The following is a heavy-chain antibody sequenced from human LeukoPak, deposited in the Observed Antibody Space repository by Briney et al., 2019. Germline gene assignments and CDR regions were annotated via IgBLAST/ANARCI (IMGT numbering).Heavy chain of an antibody. CDR2: IYYSGSS. D-gene: IGHD3-10*01. Sequence: SETLSLTCTVSGGSINSYYWSWFRQPPAKGLEWRGYIYYSGSSNYNPSLKSRLNISVDTSKNQVSLKVSSVTAADTAVYYCARVLGSGTFNPLGYWGQGTLVTVSS. CDR1: GGSINSYY. V-gene: IGHV4-59*01. J-gene: IGHJ4*02. CDR3: ARVLGSGTFNPLGY.